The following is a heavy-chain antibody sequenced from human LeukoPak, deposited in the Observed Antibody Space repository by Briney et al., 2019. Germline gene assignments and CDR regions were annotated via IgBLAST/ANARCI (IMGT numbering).Heavy chain of an antibody. CDR1: GDSISSYY. D-gene: IGHD2-21*02. V-gene: IGHV4-59*08. J-gene: IGHJ4*02. CDR3: AKGCHRLPYCTRDCRSHFFDY. Sequence: SETLSLTCTVSGDSISSYYWSWIRQPPGKGLEWIGCIYHTGSTNYNPSLKSRVTISVDTSRNQFSLKLTSVTAADTAVYYCAKGCHRLPYCTRDCRSHFFDYWGQGTLVTVSS. CDR2: IYHTGST.